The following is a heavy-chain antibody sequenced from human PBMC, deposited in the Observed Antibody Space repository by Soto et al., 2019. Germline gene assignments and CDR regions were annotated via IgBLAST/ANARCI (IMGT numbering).Heavy chain of an antibody. D-gene: IGHD4-17*01. Sequence: EVQLVESGGGLVQPGRSLRLSCVASGFTADDYAMHWVRQAPGKGLEWVSGISSNSDTIDYADSVKGRFTISRDNAKNSLSLQMNSLRPEDTALYYCAKDMKWGGMTTIHYFDSWGQGTLVTVSS. CDR3: AKDMKWGGMTTIHYFDS. CDR1: GFTADDYA. CDR2: ISSNSDTI. V-gene: IGHV3-9*02. J-gene: IGHJ4*02.